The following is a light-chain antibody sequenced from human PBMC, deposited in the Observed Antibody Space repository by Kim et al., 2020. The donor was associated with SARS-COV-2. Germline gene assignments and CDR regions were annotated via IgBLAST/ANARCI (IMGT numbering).Light chain of an antibody. CDR3: LLYFGDGQLGV. V-gene: IGLV7-43*01. CDR1: TGAVTSGYY. CDR2: ATD. Sequence: GTVTLTFSSTTGAVTSGYYPNWFQQKPGQAPWSLIYATDNKHSWTPARFSGSLLGDKAALTLSGVQPEDEAEYYCLLYFGDGQLGVFGGGTQLTVL. J-gene: IGLJ3*02.